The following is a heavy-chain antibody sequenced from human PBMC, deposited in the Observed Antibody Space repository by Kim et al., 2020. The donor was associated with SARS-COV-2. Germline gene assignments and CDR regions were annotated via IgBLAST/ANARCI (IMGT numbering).Heavy chain of an antibody. CDR2: IDPSDSYT. V-gene: IGHV5-10-1*01. CDR3: ARHFGGGKCSGGSCYSGLNWFDP. J-gene: IGHJ5*02. CDR1: GYSFTSYW. Sequence: GESLKISCKGSGYSFTSYWISWVRQMPGKGLEWMGRIDPSDSYTNYSPSFQGHVTISADNSISTAYLQWSSLKASDTAMYYCARHFGGGKCSGGSCYSGLNWFDPWGQGTLVTVSS. D-gene: IGHD2-15*01.